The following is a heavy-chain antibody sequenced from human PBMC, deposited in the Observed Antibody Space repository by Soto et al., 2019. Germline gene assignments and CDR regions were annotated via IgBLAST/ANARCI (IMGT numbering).Heavy chain of an antibody. CDR2: IYHSGST. CDR1: GGSISSGGYS. V-gene: IGHV4-30-2*01. D-gene: IGHD1-26*01. Sequence: SETLSLTCAVSGGSISSGGYSWSWIRQPPGKGLEWIGYIYHSGSTYYNPSLKSRVTISVDRSKNQFSLKLSSVTAADTAVYYCGRVVYSGSYSYYYGMDVWGQGTTVTVSS. J-gene: IGHJ6*02. CDR3: GRVVYSGSYSYYYGMDV.